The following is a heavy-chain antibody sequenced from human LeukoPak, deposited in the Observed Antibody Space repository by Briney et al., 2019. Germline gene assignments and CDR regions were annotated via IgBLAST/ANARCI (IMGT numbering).Heavy chain of an antibody. V-gene: IGHV3-23*01. CDR2: ISGSGGST. J-gene: IGHJ4*02. Sequence: GGSLRLSCAASGFTFSSYAMSWVRQAPGKGLEWVSAISGSGGSTYYADSVKGRFTISRDNSKNTLYLQMNSLRAEDTAVYYCAKASNYGSGSYYPRGVDYWGQGTLVTVSS. CDR3: AKASNYGSGSYYPRGVDY. CDR1: GFTFSSYA. D-gene: IGHD3-10*01.